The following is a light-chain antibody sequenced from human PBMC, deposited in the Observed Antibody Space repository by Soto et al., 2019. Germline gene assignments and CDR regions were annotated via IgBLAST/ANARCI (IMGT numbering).Light chain of an antibody. Sequence: QSVLTQAPSASGTPGQKVTISCSGSNSNIGSNTVTWYQHLPGTAPKLLIHRNDQRPSGVPERFSGSKSGNSVSLAISGLQSEDEADYYCAAWDDSRNGPVFGGGTKVTVL. CDR2: RND. CDR3: AAWDDSRNGPV. J-gene: IGLJ2*01. CDR1: NSNIGSNT. V-gene: IGLV1-44*01.